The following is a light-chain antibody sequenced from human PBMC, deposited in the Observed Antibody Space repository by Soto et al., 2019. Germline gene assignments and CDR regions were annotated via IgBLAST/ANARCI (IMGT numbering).Light chain of an antibody. CDR1: SSDVASYNF. V-gene: IGLV2-23*01. CDR3: FSYAGSPYV. J-gene: IGLJ1*01. CDR2: ECT. Sequence: QSVLTQPASVSGSPGQWITISCTGTSSDVASYNFVSWYQQYPGKVRKLMLHECTKRSSGVSNRFSGSKSGNTASLTISGLEAEDEAHYYWFSYAGSPYVFGTGPK.